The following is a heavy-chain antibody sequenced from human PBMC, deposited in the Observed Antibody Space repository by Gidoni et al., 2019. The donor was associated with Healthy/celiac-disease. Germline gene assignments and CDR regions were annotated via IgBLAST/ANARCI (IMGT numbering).Heavy chain of an antibody. Sequence: QVQLVESGGGVVQPGRYLRLSCAAAGFTFSSYSMHWVRQAPGKGLEWVGVRSYDGSNKFYADSVKGRFTISRDNSKNTLYLQMNSLRAEDTAVYYCARERGVADGPIGAVDIWGQGTMVTVSS. V-gene: IGHV3-30-3*01. CDR3: ARERGVADGPIGAVDI. CDR1: GFTFSSYS. CDR2: RSYDGSNK. J-gene: IGHJ3*02. D-gene: IGHD6-19*01.